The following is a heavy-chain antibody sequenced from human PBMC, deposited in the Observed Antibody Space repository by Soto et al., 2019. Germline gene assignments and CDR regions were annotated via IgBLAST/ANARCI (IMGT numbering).Heavy chain of an antibody. CDR3: AASMVRGAGGDAFDI. V-gene: IGHV1-2*04. D-gene: IGHD3-10*01. CDR1: GYTFPGYY. CDR2: INPNSGGT. Sequence: ASVKVSCKASGYTFPGYYMHWVRQAPGQGLEWMGWINPNSGGTNYAQKFQGWVTMTRDTSISTAYMELSRLRSDDTAVYYCAASMVRGAGGDAFDIWGQGTMVTVSS. J-gene: IGHJ3*02.